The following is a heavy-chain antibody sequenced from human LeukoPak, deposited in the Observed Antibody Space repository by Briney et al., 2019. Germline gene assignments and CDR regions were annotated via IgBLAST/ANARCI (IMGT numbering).Heavy chain of an antibody. V-gene: IGHV3-23*01. CDR3: ARAHNWKYGTFDY. CDR2: ISGSRITT. CDR1: GFTFSSYA. J-gene: IGHJ4*02. D-gene: IGHD1-7*01. Sequence: GGSLRLSCAASGFTFSSYAMSWVRQPPGKGLEWVSHISGSRITTYYADSVKGRFTISRDNAKNSLYLQMNSLRAEDTAVYYCARAHNWKYGTFDYWGQGTLVTVSS.